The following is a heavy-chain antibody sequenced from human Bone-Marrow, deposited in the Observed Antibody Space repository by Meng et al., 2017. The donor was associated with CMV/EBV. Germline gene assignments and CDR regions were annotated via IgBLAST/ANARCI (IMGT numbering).Heavy chain of an antibody. CDR3: ARDRCSSTRCYYEGYGMDV. D-gene: IGHD2-2*01. CDR1: GGSVSSPSYY. Sequence: ESLKISCNVSGGSVSSPSYYWTWIRQPPGKGLEWIGYISYSGITNYSPSLKSRVTISLDTSKNQFSLKLTSVTAADTAVYHCARDRCSSTRCYYEGYGMDVWGPGTTVTVSS. CDR2: ISYSGIT. V-gene: IGHV4-61*01. J-gene: IGHJ6*02.